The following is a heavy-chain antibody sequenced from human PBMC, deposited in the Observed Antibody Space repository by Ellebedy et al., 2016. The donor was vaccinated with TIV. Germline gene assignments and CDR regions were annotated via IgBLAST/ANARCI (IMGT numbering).Heavy chain of an antibody. CDR3: ASDSSSWFS. CDR1: GGSISSSSHY. CDR2: IYYSGST. J-gene: IGHJ4*02. D-gene: IGHD6-13*01. V-gene: IGHV4-39*01. Sequence: SQTLSLTCXVSGGSISSSSHYWGWIRQPPGKGLEWIGSIYYSGSTYYNPSLKSRVTISVDTYKNQFSLKLNSVTAADTAVYYCASDSSSWFSWGQGTLVTVSS.